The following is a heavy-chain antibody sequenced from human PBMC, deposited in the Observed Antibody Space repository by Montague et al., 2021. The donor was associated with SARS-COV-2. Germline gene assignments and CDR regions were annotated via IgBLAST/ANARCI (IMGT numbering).Heavy chain of an antibody. D-gene: IGHD6-19*01. CDR1: GDSVSSHSVA. Sequence: CAISGDSVSSHSVAWGWIRQSPSRGLEWLGRTYYRSKWYSDYAPSVRGRLTVNPDASRNEFSLELNYVTPEDTAVYYCVRYSGWFYFDFWGQGTLVTVSS. CDR3: VRYSGWFYFDF. V-gene: IGHV6-1*01. J-gene: IGHJ4*02. CDR2: TYYRSKWYS.